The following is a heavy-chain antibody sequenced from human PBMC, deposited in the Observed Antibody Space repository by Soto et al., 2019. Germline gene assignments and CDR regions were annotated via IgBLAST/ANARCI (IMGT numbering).Heavy chain of an antibody. V-gene: IGHV4-34*01. J-gene: IGHJ4*02. CDR2: INHSGST. CDR1: GGSFSGYY. D-gene: IGHD3-22*01. Sequence: QVQLQQWGAGLLKPSETLSLTCAVYGGSFSGYYWSWIRQPPGKGLEWIGEINHSGSTNYNPSLKSRVTISVDTSKNQFSLKLSSVTAADTAVYYCAIIGDIYDSSGYWPLPRRQVGDYWGQGTLVTVSS. CDR3: AIIGDIYDSSGYWPLPRRQVGDY.